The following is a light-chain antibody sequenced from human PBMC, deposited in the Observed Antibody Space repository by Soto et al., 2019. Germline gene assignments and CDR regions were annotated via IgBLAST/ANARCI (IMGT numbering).Light chain of an antibody. CDR2: LGS. J-gene: IGKJ5*01. V-gene: IGKV2-28*01. CDR1: QSLLHSNGYNY. CDR3: MQGLQPPIT. Sequence: IVMTQSPLSLPVTPGEPASISCRSSQSLLHSNGYNYLDWYLQKPGQSPQLLIWLGSNRSSGVPDRIGGSGSGTDSTLKSSIVDDEYVVFYYRMQGLQPPITFGQGTRLEIK.